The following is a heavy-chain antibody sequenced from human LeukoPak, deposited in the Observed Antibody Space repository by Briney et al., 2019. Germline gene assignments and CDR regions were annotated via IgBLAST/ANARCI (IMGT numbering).Heavy chain of an antibody. V-gene: IGHV3-7*01. Sequence: GGSLRLSCAASGFTFSSYWMSWVRQAPGKGLEWVANIKQDGSEKYYVDSVKGRFTISRDNAKNTLYLQMNSLRAEDTAMYYCVREYYGQLYWGQGTRVTVYS. CDR3: VREYYGQLY. CDR1: GFTFSSYW. CDR2: IKQDGSEK. D-gene: IGHD3-10*01. J-gene: IGHJ4*02.